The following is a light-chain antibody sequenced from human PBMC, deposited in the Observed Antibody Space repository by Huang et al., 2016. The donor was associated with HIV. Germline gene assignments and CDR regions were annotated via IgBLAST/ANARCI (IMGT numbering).Light chain of an antibody. J-gene: IGKJ2*01. V-gene: IGKV3-15*01. CDR1: QSVSTN. CDR2: HAS. CDR3: QQYNNWPPMYT. Sequence: EIVMTQSPATLSVSPGERATLSCRASQSVSTNLAWYQQKPGQAPRRLIYHASTRATGIPARFSGSGSGTEFTLTISSLQSEDFVIYYCQQYNNWPPMYTFGQGTKLEI.